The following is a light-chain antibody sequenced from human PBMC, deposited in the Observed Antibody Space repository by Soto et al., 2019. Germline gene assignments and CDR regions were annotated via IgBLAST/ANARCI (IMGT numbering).Light chain of an antibody. CDR2: DAS. CDR3: QQYGSSST. CDR1: QSVSNNY. Sequence: EVVLTQSPCTLSLSPGERATLSCRASQSVSNNYLAWYQQKPGQAPRLLIYDASNRATGIPARFSGSGSGTDFTLTISSLEPEDFAVYYCQQYGSSSTFGQGTRLEIK. J-gene: IGKJ5*01. V-gene: IGKV3-20*01.